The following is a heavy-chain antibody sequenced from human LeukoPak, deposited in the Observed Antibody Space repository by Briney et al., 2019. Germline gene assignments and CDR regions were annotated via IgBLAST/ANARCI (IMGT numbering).Heavy chain of an antibody. D-gene: IGHD5-24*01. CDR2: ISWNSGSI. CDR1: GFTFDDYA. V-gene: IGHV3-9*01. J-gene: IGHJ4*02. CDR3: AKDRGSQMYYFDY. Sequence: GRSPRLSCAASGFTFDDYAVHWVRQAPGKGLEWVSGISWNSGSIGYADSVKGRFTISRDNAKNSLYLQMNSLRAEDTALYYCAKDRGSQMYYFDYWGQGTLVTVSS.